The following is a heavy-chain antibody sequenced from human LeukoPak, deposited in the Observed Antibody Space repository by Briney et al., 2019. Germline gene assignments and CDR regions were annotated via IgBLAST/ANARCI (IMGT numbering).Heavy chain of an antibody. V-gene: IGHV3-7*01. CDR3: ARRKYQLLYSYYYYYMDV. CDR2: IKQDGSEK. CDR1: GFTFSSYW. D-gene: IGHD2-2*02. J-gene: IGHJ6*03. Sequence: TGGSLRLSCAASGFTFSSYWMSWVRQAPGKGLEWVANIKQDGSEKYYVDSVKGRFTISRDNAKNSLYLQMNSLRAEDTAVYYCARRKYQLLYSYYYYYMDVWGKGTTVTVSS.